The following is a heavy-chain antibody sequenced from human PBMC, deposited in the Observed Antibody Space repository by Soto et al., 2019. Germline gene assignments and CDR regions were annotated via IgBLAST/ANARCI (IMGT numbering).Heavy chain of an antibody. CDR2: ISGHNGNT. V-gene: IGHV1-18*01. D-gene: IGHD5-12*01. Sequence: QVQLVQSGDAVKKTGASVKVSCRASGYTLTNYGISWVRKAPGQGLFWMGWISGHNGNTLYAKNVQARLILTIDTSTNSAYMELMSLKIDDTAMYYCLRYWQRSPCGQGTLITVSS. J-gene: IGHJ5*02. CDR1: GYTLTNYG. CDR3: LRYWQRSP.